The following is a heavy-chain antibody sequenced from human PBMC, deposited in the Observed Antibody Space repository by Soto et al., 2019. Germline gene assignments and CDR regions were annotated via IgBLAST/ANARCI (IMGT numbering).Heavy chain of an antibody. J-gene: IGHJ6*02. Sequence: SETLSLTCAVYGGSFSGYYWSWIRQPPGKGLEWIGEINHSGSTNYNPSLKSRVTISVDTSKNQFSLKLSSVTAADTAVYYCARGRGSWSRYYYYYGMDVWGQGTTVXVSS. CDR1: GGSFSGYY. CDR3: ARGRGSWSRYYYYYGMDV. D-gene: IGHD6-13*01. V-gene: IGHV4-34*01. CDR2: INHSGST.